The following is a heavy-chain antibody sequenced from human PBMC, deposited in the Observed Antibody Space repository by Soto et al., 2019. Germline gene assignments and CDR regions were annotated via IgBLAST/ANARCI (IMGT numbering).Heavy chain of an antibody. J-gene: IGHJ4*02. CDR1: GGSISSGDYY. Sequence: SETLSLTCTVSGGSISSGDYYWSWIRQPPGKGLEWIGYIYYSGSTYYNPSLKSRVTISVDTSKNQFSLKLSSVTAADTAVYYCARASRFLHYFDYWGQGTLVTAPQ. V-gene: IGHV4-30-4*01. CDR2: IYYSGST. CDR3: ARASRFLHYFDY.